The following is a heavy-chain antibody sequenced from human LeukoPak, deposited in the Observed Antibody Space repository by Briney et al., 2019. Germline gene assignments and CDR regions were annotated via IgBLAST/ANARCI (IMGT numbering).Heavy chain of an antibody. CDR1: GDTVSSNSAA. Sequence: SQTLSLTCAISGDTVSSNSAAWNWIRQSPWRGLEWLGRTYYRSKWYNNHAVSVKSRITNNPDTSTNQSSLQLNSVTPDDTAVYFCAREKQLGKFDFWGQGTLVTVSS. CDR2: TYYRSKWYN. CDR3: AREKQLGKFDF. V-gene: IGHV6-1*01. J-gene: IGHJ4*02. D-gene: IGHD7-27*01.